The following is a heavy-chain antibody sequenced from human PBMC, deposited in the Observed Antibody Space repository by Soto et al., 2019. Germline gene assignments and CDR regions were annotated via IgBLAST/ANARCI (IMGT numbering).Heavy chain of an antibody. J-gene: IGHJ4*02. CDR3: AKDRTPYRPDYYDSRGDFDY. CDR1: GFTFSSYA. V-gene: IGHV3-23*01. D-gene: IGHD3-22*01. CDR2: ISGSGGST. Sequence: GGSLRLSCAASGFTFSSYAMSWVRQAPGKGLEWVSAISGSGGSTYYADSVKGRFTISRDNSKNTLYLQMNSLRAEDTAVYYCAKDRTPYRPDYYDSRGDFDYWGQGTLVTVSS.